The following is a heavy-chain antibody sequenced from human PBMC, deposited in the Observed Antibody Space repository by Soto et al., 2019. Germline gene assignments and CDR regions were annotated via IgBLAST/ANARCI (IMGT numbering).Heavy chain of an antibody. D-gene: IGHD2-15*01. CDR1: GGTFSSYA. V-gene: IGHV1-69*13. J-gene: IGHJ5*02. CDR2: LIPMFGTT. Sequence: ASVKVSCKASGGTFSSYAISWVRQAPGQGLEWMGTLIPMFGTTDYAQRLQGRVTINADESTNTAYMELSSLRSEDTAVYYCARGVWDCRSGGCYGWFDPWGQGTLVTVSS. CDR3: ARGVWDCRSGGCYGWFDP.